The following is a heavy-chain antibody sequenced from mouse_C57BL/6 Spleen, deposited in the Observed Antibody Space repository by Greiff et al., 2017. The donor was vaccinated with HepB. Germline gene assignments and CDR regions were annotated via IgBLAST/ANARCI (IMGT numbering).Heavy chain of an antibody. V-gene: IGHV1-15*01. D-gene: IGHD1-1*01. J-gene: IGHJ3*01. CDR2: IDPETGGT. Sequence: QVQLQQSGAELVRPGASVTLSCKASGYTFTDYEMHWVKQTPVHGLEWIGAIDPETGGTAYNQKFKGKAILTADKSSSTAYMELRSLTSEDSAVYYCTRRYYGSSYPWFAYWGQGTLVTVSA. CDR3: TRRYYGSSYPWFAY. CDR1: GYTFTDYE.